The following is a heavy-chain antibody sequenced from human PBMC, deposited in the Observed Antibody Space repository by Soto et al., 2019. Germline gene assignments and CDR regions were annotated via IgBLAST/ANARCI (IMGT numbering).Heavy chain of an antibody. D-gene: IGHD1-26*01. J-gene: IGHJ4*02. V-gene: IGHV3-30-3*01. CDR1: GFTFNRYP. Sequence: QVQLVESGGGVVQTGGSLRLSCAASGFTFNRYPMHWVRQVPGRGRGRLAVISYDGTIKNYADSVQGRFIVSRDNSPNTVYLQVNSLRSDETGVYYCARPPSGTYLTYFEYWGQGTLVTVSS. CDR2: ISYDGTIK. CDR3: ARPPSGTYLTYFEY.